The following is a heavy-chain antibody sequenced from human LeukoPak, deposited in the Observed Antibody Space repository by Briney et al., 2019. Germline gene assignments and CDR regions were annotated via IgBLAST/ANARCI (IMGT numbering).Heavy chain of an antibody. J-gene: IGHJ6*03. CDR3: AREGYSNYGYYYYMDV. CDR1: GGSISSSSYY. Sequence: SETLSLTCTVSGGSISSSSYYWGSIRQPPGKGLEWIGSIYYSGSTYYNPSLKSRVTISVDTSKNQFSLKLSSVTAADTAVYYCAREGYSNYGYYYYMDVWGKGTTVTVSS. CDR2: IYYSGST. V-gene: IGHV4-39*07. D-gene: IGHD4-11*01.